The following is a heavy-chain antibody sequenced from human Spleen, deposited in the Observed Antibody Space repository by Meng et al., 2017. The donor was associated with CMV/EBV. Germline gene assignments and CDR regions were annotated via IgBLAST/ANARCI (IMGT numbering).Heavy chain of an antibody. D-gene: IGHD2-2*01. CDR3: ARGSCSSTSCYLVSLLLDNWFDP. V-gene: IGHV4-39*07. CDR1: GGSVTRGNFY. J-gene: IGHJ5*02. Sequence: GSLRLSCTVSGGSVTRGNFYWSWIRQPPGKGLEWIGSIYYSGSTYYNPSLKSRVTISVDTSKNQFSLKLSSVTAADTAVYYCARGSCSSTSCYLVSLLLDNWFDPWGQGTLVTVSS. CDR2: IYYSGST.